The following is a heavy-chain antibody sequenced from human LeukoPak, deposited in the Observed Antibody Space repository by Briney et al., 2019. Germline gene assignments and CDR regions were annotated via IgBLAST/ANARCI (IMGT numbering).Heavy chain of an antibody. V-gene: IGHV4-39*01. CDR3: ARLSVWSGYYLD. D-gene: IGHD3-3*01. CDR1: GGSISSSTYY. CDR2: IYYSGTT. Sequence: PSETLSLTCTVSGGSISSSTYYWGWIRQSPGKGLEWIGSIYYSGTTYYNPSVKSRVTISVDTSKNQFSLKLSSVTAADTAVYYGARLSVWSGYYLDWGQGTLVTVSS. J-gene: IGHJ4*02.